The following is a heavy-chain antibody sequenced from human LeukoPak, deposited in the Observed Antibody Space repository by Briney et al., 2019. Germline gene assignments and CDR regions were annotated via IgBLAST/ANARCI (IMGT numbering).Heavy chain of an antibody. J-gene: IGHJ5*02. CDR2: IYYTGST. CDR1: GGSISTYY. CDR3: ARHSICFDP. Sequence: PSETLSLTCTISGGSISTYYWSWIRQPPGKGLEWIGYIYYTGSTTYNPSLKSRVTISVDMPKNQFSLKLTSVTAADTAVYYCARHSICFDPWGQGTPVTVSS. V-gene: IGHV4-59*08.